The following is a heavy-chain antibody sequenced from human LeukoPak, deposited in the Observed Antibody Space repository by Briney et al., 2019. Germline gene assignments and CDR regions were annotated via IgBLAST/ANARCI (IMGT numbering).Heavy chain of an antibody. D-gene: IGHD4-11*01. V-gene: IGHV4-34*01. CDR1: GGSFSGYY. CDR3: ARVPDYPDY. CDR2: INHSGST. Sequence: PSETLSLTCAVYGGSFSGYYWSWIRQPPGKGLEWIGEINHSGSTNYNPSLKSRVTIPVDTSKNQFSLKLSSVAAADTAVYYCARVPDYPDYWGQGTLVTVSS. J-gene: IGHJ4*02.